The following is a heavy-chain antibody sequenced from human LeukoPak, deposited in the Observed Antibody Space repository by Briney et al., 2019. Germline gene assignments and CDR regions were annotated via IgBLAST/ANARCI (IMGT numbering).Heavy chain of an antibody. CDR2: IIPILGIA. CDR1: GGTFSSYA. CDR3: AGVSAPGITIFGVVIPGMDV. Sequence: ASVKVSCKASGGTFSSYAISWVRQAPGQGLEWMGRIIPILGIANYAQKFQGRVTITADKSTSTAYMELSSLRSEDTAVYYCAGVSAPGITIFGVVIPGMDVWGQGTTVTVSS. J-gene: IGHJ6*02. D-gene: IGHD3-3*01. V-gene: IGHV1-69*04.